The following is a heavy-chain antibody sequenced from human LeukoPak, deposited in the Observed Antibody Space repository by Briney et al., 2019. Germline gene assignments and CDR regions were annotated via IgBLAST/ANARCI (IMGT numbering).Heavy chain of an antibody. CDR3: SGGSRFVDY. CDR1: GVIFSNYW. Sequence: GGSLRLSCAASGVIFSNYWRTWVRQAPGKGLEWVANIKEDGSEKYYVDSVKGRFTISRDNAKNSLYLQMNSLRAEDTAVYYCSGGSRFVDYWGQGTLVTVSP. CDR2: IKEDGSEK. J-gene: IGHJ4*02. D-gene: IGHD3-10*01. V-gene: IGHV3-7*04.